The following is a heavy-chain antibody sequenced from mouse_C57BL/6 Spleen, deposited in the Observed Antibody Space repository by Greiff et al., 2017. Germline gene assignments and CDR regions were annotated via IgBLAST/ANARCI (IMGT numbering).Heavy chain of an antibody. CDR1: GYTFTDYY. Sequence: VQLQQSGPELVKPGASVKISCKASGYTFTDYYMNWVKQSHGKSLEWIGDINPNNGGTSYNQKFKGKATLTVDKSSSTAYMELRSRTSEDSAVYYCARFYDGFPMDYWGQGTSVTVSS. D-gene: IGHD2-3*01. V-gene: IGHV1-26*01. CDR3: ARFYDGFPMDY. CDR2: INPNNGGT. J-gene: IGHJ4*01.